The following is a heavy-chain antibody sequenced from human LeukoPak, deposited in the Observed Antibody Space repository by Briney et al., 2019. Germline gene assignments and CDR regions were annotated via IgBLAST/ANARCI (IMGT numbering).Heavy chain of an antibody. CDR3: ARRISDYVWGSYRYRPYYFDY. J-gene: IGHJ4*02. V-gene: IGHV4-34*01. CDR1: GGSFSGYY. D-gene: IGHD3-16*02. CDR2: INHSGST. Sequence: SETLSLTCAVYGGSFSGYYWSWIRQPPGKGLEWIGEINHSGSTNYNPSLKSRVTISVDTSKNQFYLKLSSVTAADTAVYYCARRISDYVWGSYRYRPYYFDYWGQGTLVTVSS.